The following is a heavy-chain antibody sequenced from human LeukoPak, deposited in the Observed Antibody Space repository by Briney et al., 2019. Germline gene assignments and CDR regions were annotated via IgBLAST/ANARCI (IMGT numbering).Heavy chain of an antibody. D-gene: IGHD3-10*01. CDR2: ISYSGDT. CDR3: ARVRGRDGYFDY. Sequence: SETLSLTCTVSGGSISTSRSYGAWIRQPPGKGLEWIGSISYSGDTYYNPSHESRVTISVDTSRNQFSLKLNSVTAADTAVYYCARVRGRDGYFDYWGQGTLVTVSS. CDR1: GGSISTSRSY. V-gene: IGHV4-39*07. J-gene: IGHJ4*02.